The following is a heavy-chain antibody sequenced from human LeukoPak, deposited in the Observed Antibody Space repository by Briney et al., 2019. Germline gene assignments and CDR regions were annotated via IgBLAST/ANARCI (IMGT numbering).Heavy chain of an antibody. CDR1: GFTFSSYD. Sequence: GGSLRLSCAASGFTFSSYDMHWVRQAPGKGLEWVAVIWYDGSNKYYADSVKGRFTISRDNSKNTLYLQMNSLRAEDTAVYYCATTILYSSSWYGDDAFDIWGQGTMVTVSS. CDR2: IWYDGSNK. J-gene: IGHJ3*02. CDR3: ATTILYSSSWYGDDAFDI. V-gene: IGHV3-33*01. D-gene: IGHD6-13*01.